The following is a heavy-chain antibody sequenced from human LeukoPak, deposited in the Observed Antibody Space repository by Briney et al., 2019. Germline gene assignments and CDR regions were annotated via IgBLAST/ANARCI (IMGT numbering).Heavy chain of an antibody. J-gene: IGHJ6*04. CDR1: GFTFSNYP. Sequence: GGSLRLSCAASGFTFSNYPMSWVRQPPGKGLEWVSAISGSGDNTYYADSLKGRFTISRDNSEDTVYLQMNSLRVEDTAIYYCAKDHGVWGKGTTVTVSS. CDR2: ISGSGDNT. V-gene: IGHV3-23*01. CDR3: AKDHGV.